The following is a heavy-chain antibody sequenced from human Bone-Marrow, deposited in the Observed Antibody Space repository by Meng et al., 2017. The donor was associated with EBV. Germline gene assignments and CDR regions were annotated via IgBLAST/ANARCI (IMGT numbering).Heavy chain of an antibody. CDR2: IYYSGST. D-gene: IGHD3-3*01. CDR1: GGSISSSSYY. V-gene: IGHV4-39*01. Sequence: QLQREGSGPGLVKPSETLSLTCTVSGGSISSSSYYWGWIRQPPGKGLEWIRSIYYSGSTYYNPSLKSRVTISVDTSKNQFSLKLSSVTAADTAVYYCARHFWSGYLNWFDPWGQGTLSPSPQ. CDR3: ARHFWSGYLNWFDP. J-gene: IGHJ5*02.